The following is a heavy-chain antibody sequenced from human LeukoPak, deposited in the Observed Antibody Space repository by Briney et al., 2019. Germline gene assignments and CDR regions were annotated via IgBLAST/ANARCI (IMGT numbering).Heavy chain of an antibody. CDR3: ARGRGSGWYGGYFDY. CDR2: IYGGGST. J-gene: IGHJ4*02. CDR1: GFTVSSNY. V-gene: IGHV3-66*01. D-gene: IGHD6-19*01. Sequence: GGSLRLSCAASGFTVSSNYMSWVPQAPGKGLEWVSVIYGGGSTYYADSVRGRFTISRDNSKNTLYLQMNSLRVEDTAGYYCARGRGSGWYGGYFDYWGQGTLVTVSS.